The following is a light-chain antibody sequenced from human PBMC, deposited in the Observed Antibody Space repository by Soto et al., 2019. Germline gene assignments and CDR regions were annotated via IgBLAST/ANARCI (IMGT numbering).Light chain of an antibody. CDR3: GSKAGSNKHVV. CDR2: EVT. CDR1: SSDIGASNS. Sequence: QSVLTQPPSASGSPGQSVTISCAGSSSDIGASNSVSWYQQHPSKAPKLLISEVTKRPSGVPDRFSGSKSGNTASLTVSGLQADDEADYYCGSKAGSNKHVVFGGGTKLTVL. V-gene: IGLV2-8*01. J-gene: IGLJ2*01.